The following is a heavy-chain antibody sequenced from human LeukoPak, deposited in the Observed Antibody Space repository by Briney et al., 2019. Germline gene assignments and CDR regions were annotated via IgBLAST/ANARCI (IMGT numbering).Heavy chain of an antibody. D-gene: IGHD2-2*01. V-gene: IGHV3-23*01. CDR2: ISGSGHRT. CDR3: AATIGYCSSTSCYYYYYYMDV. J-gene: IGHJ6*03. Sequence: GGTLRLSCAASGFTFSSYGVSWVRQAPGKGLEWVSGISGSGHRTYYADSVKGRFTISRDNSKSTLYLQMNSLRAEDTAVYYCAATIGYCSSTSCYYYYYYMDVWGKGTTVTVSS. CDR1: GFTFSSYG.